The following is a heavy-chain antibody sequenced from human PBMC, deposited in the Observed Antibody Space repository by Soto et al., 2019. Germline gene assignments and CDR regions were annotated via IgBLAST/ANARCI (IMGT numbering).Heavy chain of an antibody. J-gene: IGHJ6*03. Sequence: EVQLVESGGGLVKPGGSLRLSCAASGFTFSSYSMNWVRQGPGKGLEWVSSISSSSSYIYYADSVKGRFTISRDNAKNSLYLRMNSLSAEDTAVYYCARDIACSSTSCYDTYYYMDVWGKGTTVTVSS. V-gene: IGHV3-21*01. D-gene: IGHD2-2*01. CDR3: ARDIACSSTSCYDTYYYMDV. CDR2: ISSSSSYI. CDR1: GFTFSSYS.